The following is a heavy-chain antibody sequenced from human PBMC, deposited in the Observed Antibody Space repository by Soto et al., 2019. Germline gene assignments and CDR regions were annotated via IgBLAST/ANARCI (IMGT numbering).Heavy chain of an antibody. CDR3: ASMAPQQSSWYRMDY. CDR1: GYTFTSYA. V-gene: IGHV1-3*01. J-gene: IGHJ4*02. CDR2: INAGYGNT. Sequence: QVQLVQSGAEVKKPGASVKVSCKASGYTFTSYAMHWVRQAPGQRLEWMGWINAGYGNTKYSQKFQGRVTITRDTSASTAYMELSSLRSEDTAVYYCASMAPQQSSWYRMDYWGQGTLVTVSS. D-gene: IGHD6-13*01.